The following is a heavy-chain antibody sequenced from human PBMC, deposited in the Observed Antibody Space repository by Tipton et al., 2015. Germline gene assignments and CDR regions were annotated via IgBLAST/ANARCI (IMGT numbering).Heavy chain of an antibody. V-gene: IGHV4-61*01. J-gene: IGHJ1*01. Sequence: TLSLTCTVSGASISSPNSFWGWIRQSPGEGLEWIGYIYYSGSTNYNPSLRSRVAMSMDTSKNQFSLKLSSVIAADTAVYYCARASIIQGYYHDSSRYYLFNSWGQGTLVTVSS. D-gene: IGHD3-22*01. CDR3: ARASIIQGYYHDSSRYYLFNS. CDR2: IYYSGST. CDR1: GASISSPNSF.